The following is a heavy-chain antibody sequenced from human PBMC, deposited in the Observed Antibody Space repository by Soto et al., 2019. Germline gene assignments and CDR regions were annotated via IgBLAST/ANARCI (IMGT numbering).Heavy chain of an antibody. J-gene: IGHJ6*02. CDR3: APVV. V-gene: IGHV5-51*01. Sequence: PGESLKISCKGSGYSFTRYWIGWVRQMPGKGLEWMGIIYPGDLDIRYSPSFRGQVTISDDRGRCRPTSPINCVTVNRGGGSTPAPVVWGQGTTVTVSS. CDR2: IYPGDLDI. D-gene: IGHD1-20*01. CDR1: GYSFTRYW.